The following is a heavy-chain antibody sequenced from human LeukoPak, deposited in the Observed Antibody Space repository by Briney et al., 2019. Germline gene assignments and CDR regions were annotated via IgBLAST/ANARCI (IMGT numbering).Heavy chain of an antibody. CDR3: ANWGRFDP. CDR1: GFTFSTYN. Sequence: GGSLSLSCAASGFTFSTYNMSWVRQAPGKGLEWVSSITSDSRYMYYADSVKGRFTISRDNSKHTLYLQMNSLRAEDTAVYYCANWGRFDPWGQGTLVTVSS. D-gene: IGHD3-16*01. V-gene: IGHV3-21*01. CDR2: ITSDSRYM. J-gene: IGHJ5*02.